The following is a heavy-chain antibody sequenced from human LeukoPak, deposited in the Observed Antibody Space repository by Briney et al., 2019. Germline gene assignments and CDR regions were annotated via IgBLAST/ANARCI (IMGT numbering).Heavy chain of an antibody. Sequence: PGGSLRLSCAASGFSFSSFWMSWVRQAPGKGLEWVANINQDGSEKNYVDSVKSRFTISRDGAKSLLYLQMNSLRAEDAAVYYCAREQCSGNSCYYYWGQGTLVTVSS. V-gene: IGHV3-7*01. CDR2: INQDGSEK. D-gene: IGHD2-15*01. J-gene: IGHJ4*02. CDR1: GFSFSSFW. CDR3: AREQCSGNSCYYY.